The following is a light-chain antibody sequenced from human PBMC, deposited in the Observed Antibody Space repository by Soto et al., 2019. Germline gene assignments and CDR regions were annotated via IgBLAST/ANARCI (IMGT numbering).Light chain of an antibody. CDR1: QSVSSNH. J-gene: IGKJ1*01. Sequence: DIVLTQSPGTLSLSPGERATLSCRASQSVSSNHLAWYQQKPGQAPRLLIYGGSSRATGIPVRFSGSGSETDFTLTITRLKPEDFAVYYCQQYSSSRTFGQGTKVEIK. CDR3: QQYSSSRT. V-gene: IGKV3-20*01. CDR2: GGS.